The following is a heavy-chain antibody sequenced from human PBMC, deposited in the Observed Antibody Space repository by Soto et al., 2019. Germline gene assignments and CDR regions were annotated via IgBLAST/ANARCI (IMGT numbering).Heavy chain of an antibody. CDR1: GFTFSSYA. CDR2: ISGSGGST. CDR3: AIGVDYGDYGGFDY. V-gene: IGHV3-23*01. J-gene: IGHJ4*02. Sequence: GGSLRLSCAASGFTFSSYAMSWVRQAPGKGLEWVSAISGSGGSTYYADSVKGRFTISRDNSKNTLYLQMNSLRAEDTAVYYCAIGVDYGDYGGFDYWGQGTLVTVSS. D-gene: IGHD4-17*01.